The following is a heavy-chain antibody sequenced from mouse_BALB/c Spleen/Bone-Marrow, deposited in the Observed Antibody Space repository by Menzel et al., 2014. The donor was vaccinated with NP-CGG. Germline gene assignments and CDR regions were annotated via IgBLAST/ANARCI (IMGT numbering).Heavy chain of an antibody. J-gene: IGHJ3*01. CDR2: IRAGGST. CDR3: ARGFTSATWGFAY. D-gene: IGHD1-2*01. V-gene: IGHV2-9*02. Sequence: VQRVESGPGLAAPSQGLSITCTVSGFSLTSYGVHWDRQPPRKGLEWLGAIRAGGSTNYNSALMSRLNLTQSNYKSQDFLEMNSVQTDDSAMYYCARGFTSATWGFAYWGEGTLVTLSA. CDR1: GFSLTSYG.